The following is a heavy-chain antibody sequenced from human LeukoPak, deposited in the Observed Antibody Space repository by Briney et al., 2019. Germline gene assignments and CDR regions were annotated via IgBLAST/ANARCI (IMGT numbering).Heavy chain of an antibody. CDR1: GFIFTNYA. Sequence: GGSLRLPCAASGFIFTNYAMNWVRQAPGKGLEWVSSISSSSSYIYYADSVKGRFTISRDNAKNSLYLQMNSLRAEDTAVYYCARDRYGTYWGQGTLVTVSS. D-gene: IGHD3-9*01. CDR2: ISSSSSYI. J-gene: IGHJ4*02. V-gene: IGHV3-21*01. CDR3: ARDRYGTY.